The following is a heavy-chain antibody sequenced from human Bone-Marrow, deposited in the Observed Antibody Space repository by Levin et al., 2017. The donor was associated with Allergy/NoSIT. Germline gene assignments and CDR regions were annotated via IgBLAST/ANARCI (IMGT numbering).Heavy chain of an antibody. CDR2: ISGSGESA. CDR3: ARGGDGIANFYYSLMDV. D-gene: IGHD7-27*01. J-gene: IGHJ6*02. CDR1: GFTFSEYA. Sequence: GGSLRLSCVGSGFTFSEYAMTWVRQAPGKGLQWVAAISGSGESAYTEDSLKGRLIISRDNSKNTVYLQMNSLRGEDTAQYYCARGGDGIANFYYSLMDVWGQGTTVTVSS. V-gene: IGHV3-23*01.